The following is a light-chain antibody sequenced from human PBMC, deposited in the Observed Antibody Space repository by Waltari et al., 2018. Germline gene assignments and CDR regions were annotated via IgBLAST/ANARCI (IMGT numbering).Light chain of an antibody. CDR1: QSVRRA. V-gene: IGKV3-20*01. J-gene: IGKJ1*01. Sequence: DIVLTQSPGTLSLSPWERATLSCRASQSVRRAFAWYQQRPGQAPRLLIYDASNRATGIPDRFSGSGSGTDFSLTISRLEPEDFAVYYCQHYVRLPVAFGQGTKVEIK. CDR2: DAS. CDR3: QHYVRLPVA.